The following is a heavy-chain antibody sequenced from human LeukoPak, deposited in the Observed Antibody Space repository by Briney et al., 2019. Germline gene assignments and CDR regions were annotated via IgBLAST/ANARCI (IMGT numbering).Heavy chain of an antibody. CDR2: INWNGGGT. CDR1: GLTFYDYG. V-gene: IGHV3-20*04. CDR3: ARPGVGATRYAFDI. Sequence: GGSLRLSCAVSGLTFYDYGMSWVRHAPRKGLEWVSGINWNGGGTAYADSVKGRFTIPRDTAKNSLYLQITLIAAEATALYYCARPGVGATRYAFDIWGQGTMVTVSS. D-gene: IGHD1-26*01. J-gene: IGHJ3*02.